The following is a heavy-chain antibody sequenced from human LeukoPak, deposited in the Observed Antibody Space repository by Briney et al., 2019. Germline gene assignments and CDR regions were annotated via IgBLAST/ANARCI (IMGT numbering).Heavy chain of an antibody. CDR2: IYSGGST. J-gene: IGHJ3*02. CDR1: GFTVSSNY. CDR3: AGTLYSGYGLGSLGAFDI. V-gene: IGHV3-66*01. Sequence: GGSLRLSCAASGFTVSSNYMSWVRQAPGKGLEWVSVIYSGGSTYYADSVKGRFTISRDNSKNTLYLRMNNLRVEDTAVYYCAGTLYSGYGLGSLGAFDIWGQGTMVSVSS. D-gene: IGHD5-12*01.